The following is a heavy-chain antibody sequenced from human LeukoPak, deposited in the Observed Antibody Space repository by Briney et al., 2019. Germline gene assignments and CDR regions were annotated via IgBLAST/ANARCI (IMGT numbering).Heavy chain of an antibody. D-gene: IGHD6-13*01. J-gene: IGHJ4*02. Sequence: PGGSLRLSCAASGFTFSDYYMSWIRQAPGKGLEWVSYISSSSSYTNYADSVKGRFTISRDNAKNSLYLQMNSLRAEDTAVYYCARSPCIAAAGSYFDYWGQGTLVTVSS. CDR1: GFTFSDYY. V-gene: IGHV3-11*06. CDR2: ISSSSSYT. CDR3: ARSPCIAAAGSYFDY.